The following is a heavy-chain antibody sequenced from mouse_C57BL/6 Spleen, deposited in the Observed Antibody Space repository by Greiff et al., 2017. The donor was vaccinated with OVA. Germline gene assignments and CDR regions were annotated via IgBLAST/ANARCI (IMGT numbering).Heavy chain of an antibody. Sequence: QVQLKESGAELARPGASVKMSCKASGYTFTSYTMHWVKQRPGQGLEWIGYINPSSGYTKYNQKFKDKATLTADKSSSTAYMQLSSLTSEDSAVYYCARDSNYGDYFDYWGQGTTLTVSS. CDR1: GYTFTSYT. CDR2: INPSSGYT. J-gene: IGHJ2*01. V-gene: IGHV1-4*01. D-gene: IGHD2-5*01. CDR3: ARDSNYGDYFDY.